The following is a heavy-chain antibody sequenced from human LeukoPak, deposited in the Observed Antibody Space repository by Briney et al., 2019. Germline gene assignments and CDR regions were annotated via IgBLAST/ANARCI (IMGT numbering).Heavy chain of an antibody. J-gene: IGHJ4*02. CDR1: GFTFDDYA. V-gene: IGHV3-43*02. CDR3: AKDIGYSSGWYTFDY. D-gene: IGHD6-19*01. Sequence: PGGSLRLSCAASGFTFDDYAMHWVRQAPGKGLEWVSLISGDGGSTYYADSVKGRFTISRDNSKNSLYLQMNSLRTEDTALYYCAKDIGYSSGWYTFDYWGQGTLVTVCS. CDR2: ISGDGGST.